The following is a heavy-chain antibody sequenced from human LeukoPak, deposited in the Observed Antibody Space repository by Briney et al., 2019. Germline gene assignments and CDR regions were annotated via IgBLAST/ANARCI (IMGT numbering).Heavy chain of an antibody. V-gene: IGHV3-13*01. CDR3: AREILPHCRGYSCSSGSALDV. Sequence: GGSLRLSCAASGFTFSSYSLNWVRQATGKGLEWVSAIVTADDTYYGDSVKGRFTISRGNAKSSLYLQMDTLRAGDTAVYFCAREILPHCRGYSCSSGSALDVWGQGTMVIVSS. CDR2: IVTADDT. CDR1: GFTFSSYS. D-gene: IGHD2-15*01. J-gene: IGHJ3*01.